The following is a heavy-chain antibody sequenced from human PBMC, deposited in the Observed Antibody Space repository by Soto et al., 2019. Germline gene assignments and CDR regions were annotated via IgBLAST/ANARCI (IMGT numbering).Heavy chain of an antibody. J-gene: IGHJ4*02. Sequence: SETLSLTCSVSDDSINSDKYYWGWIRQPPGKGLEWIGSIYYRGNAYYNPSLQTRVTISLDKSKSQFSLKLNSVTAADSAVYFCARGPTAGYSSGWYYLRNYFDYWGQGTLVTVSS. CDR2: IYYRGNA. V-gene: IGHV4-39*01. CDR3: ARGPTAGYSSGWYYLRNYFDY. D-gene: IGHD6-19*01. CDR1: DDSINSDKYY.